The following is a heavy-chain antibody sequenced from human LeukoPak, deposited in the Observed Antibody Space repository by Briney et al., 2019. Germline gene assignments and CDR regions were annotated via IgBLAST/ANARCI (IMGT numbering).Heavy chain of an antibody. D-gene: IGHD2-21*01. J-gene: IGHJ4*02. CDR2: INQDGGEK. CDR1: GFTFSTYW. CDR3: ARMYCGGGKCYLSYFDY. V-gene: IGHV3-7*04. Sequence: GGSLRLSCAGSGFTFSTYWMNWVRQAPGKGLEWVANINQDGGEKHYVDSVKGRFTISRDNAKDSLDLQLNSLRGEDTAVYYCARMYCGGGKCYLSYFDYWGQGTVVTVSS.